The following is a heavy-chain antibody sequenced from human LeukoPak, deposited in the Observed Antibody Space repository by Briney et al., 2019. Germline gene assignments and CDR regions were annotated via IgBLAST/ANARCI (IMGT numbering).Heavy chain of an antibody. D-gene: IGHD6-19*01. V-gene: IGHV3-66*01. Sequence: PGGTLRLSCAASGFTVSSNYMSWVRQAPGKGLEWVSVIYSGGSTYYADSVKGRFTISRDNSKNTLYLQMNSLRAEDTAVYYCANSVAGMSEYYYYYMDVWGKGTTVTVSS. J-gene: IGHJ6*03. CDR2: IYSGGST. CDR3: ANSVAGMSEYYYYYMDV. CDR1: GFTVSSNY.